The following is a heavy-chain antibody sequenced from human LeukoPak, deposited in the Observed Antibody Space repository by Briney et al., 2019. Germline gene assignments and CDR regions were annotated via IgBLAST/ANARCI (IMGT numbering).Heavy chain of an antibody. CDR1: GGSISSYY. Sequence: SETLSLTCTVSGGSISSYYWSWIRQPAGKGLEWIGRIYTSGSTNYNPSLKSRVTMSVDTSKNQFSLKLSSVTAADTAVYYCARDSYCSGGSCHEIYYYYYGMDVWGQGTTVTVSS. V-gene: IGHV4-4*07. CDR2: IYTSGST. CDR3: ARDSYCSGGSCHEIYYYYYGMDV. J-gene: IGHJ6*02. D-gene: IGHD2-15*01.